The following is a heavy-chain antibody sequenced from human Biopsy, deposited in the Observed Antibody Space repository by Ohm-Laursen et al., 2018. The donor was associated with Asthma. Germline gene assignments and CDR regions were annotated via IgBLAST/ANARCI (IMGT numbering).Heavy chain of an antibody. Sequence: TLSLTCTVSYGSITSGGYYWTWIRQHPGKGLEWIGVIYYSGSTYYNPSLKSRVSISIGTSKNQFSLKLSSVTAADTAVYYCARAQDYYDSRGYYRSFDYWGQGTLVTVSS. CDR1: YGSITSGGYY. CDR2: IYYSGST. D-gene: IGHD3-22*01. V-gene: IGHV4-31*03. J-gene: IGHJ4*02. CDR3: ARAQDYYDSRGYYRSFDY.